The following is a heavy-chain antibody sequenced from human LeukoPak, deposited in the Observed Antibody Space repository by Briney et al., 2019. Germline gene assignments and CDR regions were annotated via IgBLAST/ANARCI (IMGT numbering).Heavy chain of an antibody. CDR2: IYYSGST. J-gene: IGHJ4*02. V-gene: IGHV4-31*03. CDR1: GGSISSGGYY. Sequence: SETLSLTCTVSGGSISSGGYYWSWIRQHPGKGLEWIGYIYYSGSTYYNPSLKSRVTISVDTSKNQFSLKLSSVTAADTAVYYCARGRGSGWFPFDYWGQGTLVTVSS. CDR3: ARGRGSGWFPFDY. D-gene: IGHD6-19*01.